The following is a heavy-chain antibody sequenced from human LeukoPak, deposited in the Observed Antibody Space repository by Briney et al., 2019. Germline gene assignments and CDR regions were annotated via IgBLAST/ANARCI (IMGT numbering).Heavy chain of an antibody. J-gene: IGHJ3*02. Sequence: GGSLRLSCAASGFTFSSYAMSWVRQAPGKGLEWVSAISGSGGSTCYADSVKGRFTTSRDNSKNTLYLQMNSLRAEDSSVYYCARPTTVTTISADAFDIWGQGTMVTVSS. V-gene: IGHV3-23*01. CDR1: GFTFSSYA. CDR2: ISGSGGST. D-gene: IGHD4-17*01. CDR3: ARPTTVTTISADAFDI.